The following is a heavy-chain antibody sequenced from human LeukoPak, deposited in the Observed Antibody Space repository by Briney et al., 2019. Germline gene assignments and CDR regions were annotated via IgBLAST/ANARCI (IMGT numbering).Heavy chain of an antibody. J-gene: IGHJ5*02. Sequence: ASVKVSCKASGYTFTSYGISWVRQAPGQGLEWMGWIIAYNGNTNYAQKFQGRVTMTRNTSISTAYMELSSLRSEDTAVYYCARDNSVGDIAWWFDPWGQGTLVTVSS. CDR1: GYTFTSYG. V-gene: IGHV1-18*01. CDR3: ARDNSVGDIAWWFDP. CDR2: IIAYNGNT. D-gene: IGHD3-16*02.